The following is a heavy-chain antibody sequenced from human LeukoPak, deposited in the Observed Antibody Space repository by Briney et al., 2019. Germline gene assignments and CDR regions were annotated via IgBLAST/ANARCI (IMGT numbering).Heavy chain of an antibody. Sequence: PSETLSLTCTVSGGSISGYDWSWIRQSAGKGLEWIGRIYTSGSTNYNPSLKSQVTMSVDTSKNQFSLKLSSVTAADTAVYYCARSSITIFGALDYWGQGTLVTVSS. D-gene: IGHD3-3*01. J-gene: IGHJ4*02. CDR3: ARSSITIFGALDY. V-gene: IGHV4-4*07. CDR2: IYTSGST. CDR1: GGSISGYD.